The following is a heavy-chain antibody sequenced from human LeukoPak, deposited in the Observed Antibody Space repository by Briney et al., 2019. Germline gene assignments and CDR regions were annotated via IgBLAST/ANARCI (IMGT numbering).Heavy chain of an antibody. CDR3: ARLWGCSGGSCYSAIDY. J-gene: IGHJ4*02. Sequence: SETLSLTCTVSGGSISSYYWSWIRQPPGKGLEWIGYIYYSGSTNYNPSLKSRVTISVDTSKSQFSLKLSSVTAADTAVYYCARLWGCSGGSCYSAIDYWGQGTLVTVSS. D-gene: IGHD2-15*01. CDR1: GGSISSYY. CDR2: IYYSGST. V-gene: IGHV4-59*08.